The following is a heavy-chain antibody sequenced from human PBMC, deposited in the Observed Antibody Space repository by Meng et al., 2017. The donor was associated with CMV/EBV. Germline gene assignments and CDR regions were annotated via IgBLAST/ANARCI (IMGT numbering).Heavy chain of an antibody. CDR1: GYSFTNYD. Sequence: ASVKVSCKASGYSFTNYDINWVRQATGQGLEWMGWMNPNSGNTGYAHKFQGRVTMTRNTSISTAFMELNSLSSEDTAVYYCARGTEHSFDWLTHPRGPDNGLDVWGQGTTVTVSS. CDR3: ARGTEHSFDWLTHPRGPDNGLDV. V-gene: IGHV1-8*01. D-gene: IGHD3-9*01. CDR2: MNPNSGNT. J-gene: IGHJ6*02.